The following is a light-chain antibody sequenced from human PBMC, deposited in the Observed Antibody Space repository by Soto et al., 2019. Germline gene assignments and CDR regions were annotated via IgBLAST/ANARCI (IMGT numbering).Light chain of an antibody. V-gene: IGKV1-33*01. Sequence: DIQMTQSPSSLSASVGDRVTITCQASQDINNYLNWYQQKPGKAPKLLIYDASNLEAGVPSRFSGSGSGTHFTLTISSLQPEDIATYYCQQSYSTPITFGQGTRLEIK. CDR3: QQSYSTPIT. CDR1: QDINNY. J-gene: IGKJ5*01. CDR2: DAS.